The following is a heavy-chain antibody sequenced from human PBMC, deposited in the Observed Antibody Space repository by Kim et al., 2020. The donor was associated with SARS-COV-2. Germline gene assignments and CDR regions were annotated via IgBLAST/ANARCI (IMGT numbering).Heavy chain of an antibody. CDR2: IEQNEGTREK. CDR3: ARRGAGSLHNGAFDF. V-gene: IGHV3-7*03. CDR1: GFSFSTYW. J-gene: IGHJ3*01. D-gene: IGHD3-10*01. Sequence: GGSLRLSCVASGFSFSTYWMSWVRHDPGKGLEWVANIEQNEGTREKYGEGKQYMDSVRGRFTISRDDAKNCLYLQMDSLRVDDTAVYYCARRGAGSLHNGAFDFWGQGTKVTVS.